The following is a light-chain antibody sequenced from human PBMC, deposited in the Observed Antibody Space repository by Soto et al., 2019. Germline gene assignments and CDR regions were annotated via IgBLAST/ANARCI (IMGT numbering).Light chain of an antibody. CDR2: EVT. V-gene: IGLV2-14*01. J-gene: IGLJ1*01. CDR3: SSYTSSNTPYV. CDR1: SSDVGAYNF. Sequence: QSALTQPASVSGSPGQSITISGTGSSSDVGAYNFVSWYQHHPGKAPKLILYEVTTRPSGVSSRFSGSKSGNTASLTISGLQADDEANYYCSSYTSSNTPYVFGTGTKVTVL.